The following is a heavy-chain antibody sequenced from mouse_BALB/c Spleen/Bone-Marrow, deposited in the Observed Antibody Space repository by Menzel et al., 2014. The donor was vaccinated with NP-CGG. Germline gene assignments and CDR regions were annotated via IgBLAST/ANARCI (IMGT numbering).Heavy chain of an antibody. J-gene: IGHJ2*01. Sequence: EVKIEESGGGLVQPGGSMKLSCVASGFTFSNYWMNWVRQSPEKGLEWVAEIRLKSNNYATYYAESVKGRFTISRDDSKSSVYLQMNNLRAEDTSIYYCAGGGFYFDYWGQGTTLTVSS. V-gene: IGHV6-6*02. CDR2: IRLKSNNYAT. CDR3: AGGGFYFDY. CDR1: GFTFSNYW.